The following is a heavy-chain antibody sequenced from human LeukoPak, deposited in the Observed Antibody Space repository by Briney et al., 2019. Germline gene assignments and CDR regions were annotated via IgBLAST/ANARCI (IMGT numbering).Heavy chain of an antibody. CDR3: ARHPGYCSSTSCYGVTFDY. Sequence: GGSLRLSCAASGFTFSSYTMNWVRQAPGKGLEWVSVISSSGAHIYYADSVKGRFTVSRDNAKNSVYLQMSSLRVEDTAVYYCARHPGYCSSTSCYGVTFDYWGQGTLVTVSS. V-gene: IGHV3-21*01. J-gene: IGHJ4*02. CDR2: ISSSGAHI. D-gene: IGHD2-2*03. CDR1: GFTFSSYT.